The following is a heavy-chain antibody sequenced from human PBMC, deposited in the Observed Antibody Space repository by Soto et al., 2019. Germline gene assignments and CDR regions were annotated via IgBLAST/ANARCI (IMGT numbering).Heavy chain of an antibody. Sequence: QVQLVQSGAEVKKPGSSVKVSCKASGGTFSSYAISWVRQAPGQGLEWMGGIIPIFGTANYAQKFQGRVMITADKSTSTAYMELSSLRSEDTAVYYCATALNYYDSSGYYSPFDYWGQGTLVTVSS. J-gene: IGHJ4*02. V-gene: IGHV1-69*06. D-gene: IGHD3-22*01. CDR2: IIPIFGTA. CDR3: ATALNYYDSSGYYSPFDY. CDR1: GGTFSSYA.